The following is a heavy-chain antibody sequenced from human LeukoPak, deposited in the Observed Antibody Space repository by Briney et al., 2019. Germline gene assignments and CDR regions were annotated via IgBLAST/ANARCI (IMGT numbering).Heavy chain of an antibody. CDR1: GYTFTSYD. D-gene: IGHD3-22*01. CDR3: ARVRYYDSSGYYLHAVDY. J-gene: IGHJ4*02. V-gene: IGHV1-8*01. CDR2: MNPNRGNT. Sequence: ASVKVSCKASGYTFTSYDINWVRQATGQGLEWMGWMNPNRGNTGYAQKFQGRVTMTRNTSISTAYMELSSLRSEDTAVYYCARVRYYDSSGYYLHAVDYWGQGTLVTVSS.